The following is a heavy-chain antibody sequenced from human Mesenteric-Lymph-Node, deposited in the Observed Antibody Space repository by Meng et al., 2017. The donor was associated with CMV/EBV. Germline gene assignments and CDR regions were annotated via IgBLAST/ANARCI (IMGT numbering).Heavy chain of an antibody. D-gene: IGHD6-6*01. CDR2: IIPILGIA. J-gene: IGHJ5*02. V-gene: IGHV1-69*04. CDR3: ARDPRPRSNWFDP. CDR1: GGTFSSYT. Sequence: KATGGTFSSYTISWVRQAPGQGLEWMGRIIPILGIANYAQKFQGRVTITADKSTSTAYMELSSLRYEDTAVYYCARDPRPRSNWFDPWGQGTLDTVSS.